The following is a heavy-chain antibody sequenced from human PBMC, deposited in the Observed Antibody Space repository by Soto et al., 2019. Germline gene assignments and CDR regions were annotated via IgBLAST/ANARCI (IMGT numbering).Heavy chain of an antibody. V-gene: IGHV1-69*13. CDR1: GGTFSSDA. Sequence: SVKVSCKASGGTFSSDAISWVRQAPGQGLEWMGGIIPIFGTANYAQKFQGRVTITADESTSTAYMELSSLRSEDTAVYYCARSGDYYDSSPGSWGQGTLVTVSS. CDR3: ARSGDYYDSSPGS. CDR2: IIPIFGTA. J-gene: IGHJ4*02. D-gene: IGHD3-22*01.